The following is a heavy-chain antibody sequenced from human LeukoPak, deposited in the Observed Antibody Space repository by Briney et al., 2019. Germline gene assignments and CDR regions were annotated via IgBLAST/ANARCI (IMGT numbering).Heavy chain of an antibody. Sequence: ALVKVSCEASGYDFTAYTLNWVRQAPGQGLERMGWINTRTANPTYAQGFVGRFVFSVDTSVNTAYLQISSLKAEDTAVYYCVRVGVLTTVFDYWGQGTLVAVSS. CDR2: INTRTANP. CDR1: GYDFTAYT. V-gene: IGHV7-4-1*02. CDR3: VRVGVLTTVFDY. D-gene: IGHD4/OR15-4a*01. J-gene: IGHJ4*02.